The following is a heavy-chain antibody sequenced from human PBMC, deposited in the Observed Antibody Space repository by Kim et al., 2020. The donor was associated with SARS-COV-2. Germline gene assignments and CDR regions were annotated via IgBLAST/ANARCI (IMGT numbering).Heavy chain of an antibody. D-gene: IGHD3-9*01. Sequence: GGSLRLSCAASGFTFSDYGVTWVRQAPGKGLEWVSSIGGSGATTYYGDSMKGRVTISRDNSKDTLYLQMHSLRADDTAVYYCAVITGYYYVYWCQGTLVTVSP. CDR2: IGGSGATT. J-gene: IGHJ4*02. CDR1: GFTFSDYG. CDR3: AVITGYYYVY. V-gene: IGHV3-23*01.